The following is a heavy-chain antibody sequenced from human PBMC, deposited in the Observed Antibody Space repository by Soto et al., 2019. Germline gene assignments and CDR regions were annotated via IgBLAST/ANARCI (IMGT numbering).Heavy chain of an antibody. CDR3: ARRYGGTFDY. CDR2: IYYSGST. V-gene: IGHV4-59*08. D-gene: IGHD2-15*01. J-gene: IGHJ4*02. CDR1: GGSINSYY. Sequence: SETLSLTCTVSGGSINSYYWSWIRQPPGKGLEWIGYIYYSGSTNYNPSLKGRVTISVDTSKNQFSLKLSSVTAADTAVDYCARRYGGTFDYWGQGTLVTVSS.